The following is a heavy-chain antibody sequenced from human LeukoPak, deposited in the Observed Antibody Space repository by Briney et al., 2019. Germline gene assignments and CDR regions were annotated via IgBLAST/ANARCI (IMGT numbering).Heavy chain of an antibody. CDR1: GFTFSNYW. Sequence: PGGSLRLSCAASGFTFSNYWISWVRQAPGKGLEWVANMKQDGSEKYYVGSVKGRFTISRDNAKNSLYLQMNSLRAEVTAVYYCAKEGNSVFFDYWGQGTLVTVSS. CDR2: MKQDGSEK. CDR3: AKEGNSVFFDY. D-gene: IGHD4-23*01. V-gene: IGHV3-7*01. J-gene: IGHJ4*02.